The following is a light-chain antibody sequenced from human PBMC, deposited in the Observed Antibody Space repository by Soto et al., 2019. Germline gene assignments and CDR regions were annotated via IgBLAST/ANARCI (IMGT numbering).Light chain of an antibody. CDR3: CLYTDRYTHYI. V-gene: IGLV2-11*01. Sequence: QSGLTQPHAVSVSRGQSDTLSCTGTSSDVGNYDYVSWYQQHPGMAPKLIIYDVIKMPPGVTDRFSGSKSGNTASLTISGLQAEDEADYYCCLYTDRYTHYIYGTATHVAVL. J-gene: IGLJ1*01. CDR1: SSDVGNYDY. CDR2: DVI.